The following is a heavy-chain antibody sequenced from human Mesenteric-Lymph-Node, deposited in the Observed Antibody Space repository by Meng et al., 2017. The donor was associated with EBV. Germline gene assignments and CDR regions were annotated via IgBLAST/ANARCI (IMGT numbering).Heavy chain of an antibody. D-gene: IGHD6-13*01. CDR3: EHSRGSSRPIDY. V-gene: IGHV2-5*01. Sequence: QIAQVESLPAVLTPSQSLPVSCSCSAFALTTSSACGGSIRQTPRTPLEWLAVISWNDDKGDSPSLESRLTSPNNTSKNNLILTMTIKNPGHTATDNCEHSRGSSRPIDYWGQGTLVTVSS. J-gene: IGHJ4*02. CDR2: ISWNDDK. CDR1: AFALTTSSAC.